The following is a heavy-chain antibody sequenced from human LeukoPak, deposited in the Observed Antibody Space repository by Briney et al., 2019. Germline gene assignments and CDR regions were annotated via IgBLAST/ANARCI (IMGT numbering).Heavy chain of an antibody. Sequence: SETLSLTCTVSGGSISGYSWSWIRQPPGKGLEWIGYIYYSGSTYYNPSLKSRVTISVDTSKNQFSLKLSSVTAADTAVYYCARSKYGGNSVDYWGQGTLVTVSS. V-gene: IGHV4-30-4*01. J-gene: IGHJ4*02. D-gene: IGHD4-23*01. CDR2: IYYSGST. CDR3: ARSKYGGNSVDY. CDR1: GGSISGYS.